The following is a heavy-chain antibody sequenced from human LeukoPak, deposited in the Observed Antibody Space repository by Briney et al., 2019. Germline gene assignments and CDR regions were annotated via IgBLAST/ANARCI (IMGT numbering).Heavy chain of an antibody. J-gene: IGHJ4*02. CDR2: IYYSGST. Sequence: PSETLSLTCTVSGGSISSYYWSWIWQPPGKGLEWIGYIYYSGSTNYNPSLKSRVTISVDTSKNQFSLKLSSVTAADTAVYYCARGRRLFFSSTSCYTDYWGQGTLVTVSS. CDR1: GGSISSYY. V-gene: IGHV4-59*12. CDR3: ARGRRLFFSSTSCYTDY. D-gene: IGHD2-2*02.